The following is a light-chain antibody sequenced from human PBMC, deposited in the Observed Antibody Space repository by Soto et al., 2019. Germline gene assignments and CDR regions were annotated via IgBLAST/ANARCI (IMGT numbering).Light chain of an antibody. CDR3: QQYNNWPPFT. Sequence: EIVMTQSPATLSVSPGEGATLSCRASQRVNNTLAWYQQKPGQAPSLLIYGASTMATGIPATFSGSGSGTEFTLTISSLQSEDFAVYYCQQYNNWPPFTFGPGTKVDIK. J-gene: IGKJ3*01. CDR1: QRVNNT. CDR2: GAS. V-gene: IGKV3-15*01.